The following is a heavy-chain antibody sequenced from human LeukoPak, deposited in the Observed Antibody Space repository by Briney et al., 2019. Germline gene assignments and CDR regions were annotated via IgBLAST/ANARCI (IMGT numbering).Heavy chain of an antibody. J-gene: IGHJ3*02. D-gene: IGHD3-3*01. CDR2: ISDNGRSK. V-gene: IGHV3-30*04. CDR3: AREVGTMTDALDI. Sequence: HPGGSLRLSCEASKFNFSNYAMHWVRQAPGKGLEWVAIISDNGRSKFSAGSVKGRFTISRDNSKSTLFLQMNSVRLEDTAIYYCAREVGTMTDALDIWGQGTLVTVSS. CDR1: KFNFSNYA.